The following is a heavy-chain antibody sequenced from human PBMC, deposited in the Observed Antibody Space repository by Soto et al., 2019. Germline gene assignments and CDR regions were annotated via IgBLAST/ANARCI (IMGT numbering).Heavy chain of an antibody. V-gene: IGHV4-34*01. CDR2: INPSGST. CDR3: ARGSFRTPTGFDY. J-gene: IGHJ4*02. Sequence: KTSETLSLTCAVYGGSFSGYYWSWIRQPPGKGLEWIGEINPSGSTNYNPSLKSRVTISVDTSQNQFSLKLSSVTAADTAVYYCARGSFRTPTGFDYWGQGTLVTVSS. CDR1: GGSFSGYY.